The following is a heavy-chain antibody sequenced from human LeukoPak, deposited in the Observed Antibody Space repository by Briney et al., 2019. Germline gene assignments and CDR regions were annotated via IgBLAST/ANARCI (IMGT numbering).Heavy chain of an antibody. Sequence: PGRSLRLSCAASGFTFDDYAMHWVRQAPGKGLEWVSGISWNSGSIGYADPVKGRFTISRDNAKNSLYLQMNSLRAEDTALYYCAKGLVPAAEPKPYYYYYYGMDVWGQGTTVTVSS. J-gene: IGHJ6*02. D-gene: IGHD2-2*01. V-gene: IGHV3-9*01. CDR1: GFTFDDYA. CDR2: ISWNSGSI. CDR3: AKGLVPAAEPKPYYYYYYGMDV.